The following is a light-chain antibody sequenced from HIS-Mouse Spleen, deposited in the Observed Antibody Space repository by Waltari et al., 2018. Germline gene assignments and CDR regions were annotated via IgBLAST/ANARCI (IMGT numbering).Light chain of an antibody. J-gene: IGLJ2*01. V-gene: IGLV3-10*01. CDR1: ALPRKL. CDR3: YSTDSSGNHRV. CDR2: EDS. Sequence: FELTQPSSASASPRQTARTPCSGSALPRKLAYWYQPKSGQAPLLVIYEDSKRPSGIPERFSGSSSGTMATLTISGAQVEDEADYYCYSTDSSGNHRVFGGGTKLTVL.